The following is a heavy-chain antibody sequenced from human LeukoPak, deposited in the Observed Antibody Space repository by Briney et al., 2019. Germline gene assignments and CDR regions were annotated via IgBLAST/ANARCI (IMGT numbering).Heavy chain of an antibody. CDR3: ARASPSGSYPYYYYGMDV. CDR1: GGSISSYY. D-gene: IGHD1-26*01. J-gene: IGHJ6*02. Sequence: TSETLSLTCTVSGGSISSYYWSWIRQPPGKGLEWIGYIYYSGSTNYNPSLKSRVTISVDTSKNQFSLKLSSVTAADTAVYYCARASPSGSYPYYYYGMDVWGQGTTVTVSS. V-gene: IGHV4-59*01. CDR2: IYYSGST.